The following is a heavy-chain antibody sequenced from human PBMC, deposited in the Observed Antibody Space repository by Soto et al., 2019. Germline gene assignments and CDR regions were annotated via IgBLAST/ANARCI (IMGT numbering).Heavy chain of an antibody. J-gene: IGHJ4*02. CDR3: AHIVVAGLGYYFDY. V-gene: IGHV2-5*02. CDR1: GFSLSSTRMA. Sequence: QITLKESGPTLVKPTQTLTLTCTFSGFSLSSTRMAVGWIRQPPGKALEWLALIYWDDDKRYSPFLKSRLTSPQDHSKNQVVLTMSNMDPVDNARYYCAHIVVAGLGYYFDYWGQGTLVTVSS. D-gene: IGHD6-19*01. CDR2: IYWDDDK.